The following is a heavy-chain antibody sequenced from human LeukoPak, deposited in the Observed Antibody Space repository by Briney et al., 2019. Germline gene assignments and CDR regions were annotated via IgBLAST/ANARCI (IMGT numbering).Heavy chain of an antibody. J-gene: IGHJ6*02. V-gene: IGHV1-2*02. D-gene: IGHD2-2*01. CDR1: GCTFTGYY. Sequence: ASVKVSCKASGCTFTGYYMHWVRQAPGQGLEWMGWINPNSGGTNYAQKFQGRVTMTRDTSISTAYMELSRLRSDDTAVYYCARDSPIVVVPAANYYYYGMDVWGQGTTVTVSS. CDR2: INPNSGGT. CDR3: ARDSPIVVVPAANYYYYGMDV.